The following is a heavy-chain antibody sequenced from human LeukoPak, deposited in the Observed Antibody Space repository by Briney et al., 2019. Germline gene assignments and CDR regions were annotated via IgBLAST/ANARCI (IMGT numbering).Heavy chain of an antibody. CDR2: ISGSGGRT. CDR1: GFTFRTYA. Sequence: GGSLRPSCAASGFTFRTYAMSWVRQAPGKGLEWVSGISGSGGRTYYADSVGGRFTISRDNSKNTLYLQMNSLRAEDTAVYYCAKDPMVRGLTYDYWGQGTLVTVSS. CDR3: AKDPMVRGLTYDY. V-gene: IGHV3-23*01. J-gene: IGHJ4*02. D-gene: IGHD3-10*01.